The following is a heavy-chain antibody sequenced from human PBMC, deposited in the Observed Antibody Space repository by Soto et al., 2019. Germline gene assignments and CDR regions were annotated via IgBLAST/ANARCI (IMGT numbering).Heavy chain of an antibody. CDR2: ISSSGSTI. D-gene: IGHD6-19*01. J-gene: IGHJ3*02. CDR3: ARGQFNAFDI. Sequence: GSLRLSCAASGFTFTRYSMSWVRQAPGKGIECVSSISSSGSTIYYADSVKGRFTISRDNAKNSLYLQMNSLRAEDTAVYYCARGQFNAFDIWGQGTMVTVS. CDR1: GFTFTRYS. V-gene: IGHV3-21*04.